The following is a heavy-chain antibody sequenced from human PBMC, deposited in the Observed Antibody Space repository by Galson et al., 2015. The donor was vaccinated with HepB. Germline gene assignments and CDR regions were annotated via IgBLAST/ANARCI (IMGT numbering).Heavy chain of an antibody. CDR3: AKSTDYDFWSGYGYYYHGLDA. Sequence: SLRLSCAASGFTFGSYAVNWVRQASGKGLEWVSAISDSGGRTYYADSVKGRSTISRDNTKNTLYLQMNSLRAEDTAVYYCAKSTDYDFWSGYGYYYHGLDAWGQGTAVTVSS. V-gene: IGHV3-23*01. J-gene: IGHJ6*02. D-gene: IGHD3-3*01. CDR1: GFTFGSYA. CDR2: ISDSGGRT.